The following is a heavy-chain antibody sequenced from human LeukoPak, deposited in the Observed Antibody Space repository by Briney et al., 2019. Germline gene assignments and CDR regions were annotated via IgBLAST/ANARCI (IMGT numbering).Heavy chain of an antibody. D-gene: IGHD3-22*01. V-gene: IGHV4-61*02. CDR2: IYTSGST. J-gene: IGHJ4*02. CDR1: GGSIYSGSYY. CDR3: ARVGYDSSGSFAY. Sequence: SETLSLTCTVSGGSIYSGSYYWSWIRQPAGKGLEWIGRIYTSGSTNYNPSLKSRVTISVDTSKNQFSLKLSSVTAADTAVYYCARVGYDSSGSFAYWGQGTLVTVSS.